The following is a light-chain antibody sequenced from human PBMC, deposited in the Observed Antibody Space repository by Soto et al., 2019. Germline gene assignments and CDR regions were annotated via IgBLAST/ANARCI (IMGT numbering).Light chain of an antibody. CDR3: QQYGTSPWA. V-gene: IGKV3-20*01. CDR2: AAS. J-gene: IGKJ1*01. Sequence: EIVLTQFPGTLSLSPGERATLSCRASQSVGRNYVAWYQQKPGQAPRVSIYAASNKASDIPDRFRGSGSGSDFALTLSRLEPEDFAGYYCQQYGTSPWAFGQGTKGEIK. CDR1: QSVGRNY.